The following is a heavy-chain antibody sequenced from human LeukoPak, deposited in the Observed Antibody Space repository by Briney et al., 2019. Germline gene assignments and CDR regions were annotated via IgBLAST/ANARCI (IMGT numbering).Heavy chain of an antibody. CDR1: GYTFTSYY. V-gene: IGHV1-46*01. Sequence: GASVKVSCKASGYTFTSYYIHWVRQAPGQGLEWMGMINPSGGSTTYAQKFQGRVTMTRDMSTSTVYMELRSLRSDDTAVYYCARGILWCSGGSCYYFDYWGQGTLVTVSS. CDR2: INPSGGST. CDR3: ARGILWCSGGSCYYFDY. J-gene: IGHJ4*02. D-gene: IGHD2-15*01.